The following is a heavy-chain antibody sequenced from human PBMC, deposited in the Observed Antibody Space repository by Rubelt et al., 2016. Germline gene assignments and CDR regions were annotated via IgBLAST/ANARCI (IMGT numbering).Heavy chain of an antibody. CDR1: GGAISSGFYY. Sequence: QVRLQESGPGLVKPSETLSLTCTVSGGAISSGFYYWAWIRQPPGKGLEWIGYIYYSGSSNYNPSLTSRVTISLYTSKNQFPPKPTPWTATDTAVYYCARHESAGSSWPFDDWGQGTQVTVSS. D-gene: IGHD6-13*01. CDR2: IYYSGSS. CDR3: ARHESAGSSWPFDD. V-gene: IGHV4-61*01. J-gene: IGHJ4*02.